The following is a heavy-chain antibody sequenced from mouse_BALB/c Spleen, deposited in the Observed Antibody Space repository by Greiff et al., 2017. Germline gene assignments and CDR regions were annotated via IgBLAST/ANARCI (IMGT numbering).Heavy chain of an antibody. CDR2: ISSGGST. D-gene: IGHD4-1*01. Sequence: EVQLVESGGGLVKPGGSLKLSCAASGFTFSSYAMSWVRQTPEKRLEWVASISSGGSTYYPDSVKGRFTISRDNARNILYLQMSSLRSEDTAMYYCARTGTEWYFDVWGAGTTVTVSS. V-gene: IGHV5-6-5*01. CDR1: GFTFSSYA. J-gene: IGHJ1*01. CDR3: ARTGTEWYFDV.